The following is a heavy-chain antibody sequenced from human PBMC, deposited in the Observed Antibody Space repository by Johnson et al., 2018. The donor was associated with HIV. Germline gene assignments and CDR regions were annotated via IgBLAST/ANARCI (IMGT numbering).Heavy chain of an antibody. D-gene: IGHD5-24*01. J-gene: IGHJ3*02. V-gene: IGHV3-30*04. Sequence: QMLLVESGGGVVQPGRSLRLSCAASGFTFSSYAMHWVRQAPGKGLEWVAVISYDGSNKYYADSVKGRFTISRDNSKNTLYLQMNSLRAEDTAVYYCMSRRGAPGARDAFDICGQGTMVTVSS. CDR1: GFTFSSYA. CDR3: MSRRGAPGARDAFDI. CDR2: ISYDGSNK.